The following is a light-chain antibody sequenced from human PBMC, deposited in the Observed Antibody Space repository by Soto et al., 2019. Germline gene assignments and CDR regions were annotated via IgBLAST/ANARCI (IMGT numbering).Light chain of an antibody. J-gene: IGLJ3*02. CDR2: EVS. CDR3: SSFTSSSTWV. CDR1: SSDVGGYNY. V-gene: IGLV2-14*01. Sequence: QSALTQPASVSGSPGQSITISCTGTSSDVGGYNYVSWYQHHPGKAPKLMIYEVSNRPSGVSNRFSGSKSGNTASLTIPGLQAEDEADYYCSSFTSSSTWVFGGGTKVTVL.